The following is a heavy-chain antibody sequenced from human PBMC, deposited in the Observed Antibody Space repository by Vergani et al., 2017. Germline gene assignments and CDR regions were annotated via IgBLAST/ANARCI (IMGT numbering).Heavy chain of an antibody. CDR1: GYTFTSYW. D-gene: IGHD1-14*01. CDR3: ARHKPSRDNWFDP. Sequence: VQLVQSGAEVKKPGASVKVSCKASGYTFTSYWIGWVRQMPGKGLEWMGIIYPGDSDTRYSPSFQGQVTISADKSISTAYLQWSSLKASDTAMYYCARHKPSRDNWFDPWGQGTLVTVSS. V-gene: IGHV5-51*01. J-gene: IGHJ5*02. CDR2: IYPGDSDT.